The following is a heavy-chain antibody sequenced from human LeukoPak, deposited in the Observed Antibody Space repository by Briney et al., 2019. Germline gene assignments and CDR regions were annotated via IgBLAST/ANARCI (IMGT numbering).Heavy chain of an antibody. V-gene: IGHV1-24*01. J-gene: IGHJ3*02. CDR2: FDPEDGET. CDR3: ATDKVGPDAFDI. CDR1: GYTLTELS. Sequence: ASVKVSCKVSGYTLTELSMHWVRQAPGKGLEWMGGFDPEDGETIYAQKFQGRVTMTEDTSTDTAYMELSSLRSEDTALYYCATDKVGPDAFDIWGQGTMVTVSS. D-gene: IGHD1-26*01.